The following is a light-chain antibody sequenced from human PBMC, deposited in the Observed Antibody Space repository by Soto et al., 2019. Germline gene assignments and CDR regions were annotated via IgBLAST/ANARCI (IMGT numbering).Light chain of an antibody. Sequence: ETAMTQSPAALSVSPGEKITLSCRASQSVSRNLDWYQQKPGQTPSLLIYSASTLETGIPVRFSGSGSGTEYTLTISSLQSEDFAVYYCQQYHNWPLTFGEGTKVEIK. CDR2: SAS. J-gene: IGKJ4*01. CDR1: QSVSRN. CDR3: QQYHNWPLT. V-gene: IGKV3-15*01.